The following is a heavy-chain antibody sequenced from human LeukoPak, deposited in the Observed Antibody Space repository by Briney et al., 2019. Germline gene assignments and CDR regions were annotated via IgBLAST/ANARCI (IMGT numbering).Heavy chain of an antibody. CDR2: IYNSGTT. CDR3: ARGPPAKPGTGYYYGMDV. J-gene: IGHJ6*02. Sequence: SETLSLTCAVSGGSIRNSSFYWGWIRQPPGKGLEWIASIYNSGTTYYNPSIKSRITIFVDTSKNQVSLKLKSVTAADTAVYYCARGPPAKPGTGYYYGMDVWGQGTTVTVSS. D-gene: IGHD2-2*01. CDR1: GGSIRNSSFY. V-gene: IGHV4-39*01.